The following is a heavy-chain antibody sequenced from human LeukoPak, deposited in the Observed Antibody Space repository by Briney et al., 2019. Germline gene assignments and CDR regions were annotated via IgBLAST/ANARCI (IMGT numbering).Heavy chain of an antibody. Sequence: ASVKVSCKASGYTFTGYYMHWVRQAPGQGLEWMGWINPNSGGTNYAQKFQGRVTMTRDTSISTAYMELSRLRSDDTAVYYCAANRGYGDGWFDPWGQGTLVTVSS. CDR2: INPNSGGT. CDR1: GYTFTGYY. J-gene: IGHJ5*02. D-gene: IGHD5-12*01. CDR3: AANRGYGDGWFDP. V-gene: IGHV1-2*02.